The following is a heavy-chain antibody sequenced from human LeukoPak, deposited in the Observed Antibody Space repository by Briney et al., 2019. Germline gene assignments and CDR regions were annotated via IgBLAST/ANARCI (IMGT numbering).Heavy chain of an antibody. D-gene: IGHD4-17*01. Sequence: PGGSLRLSCAASGFIFSNYWMTWVRQAPGKGLEWVSIISSGSSAIFSADALKGRFTISRDDAKNLLYLDMNSLRAEDTAVYYCARGHTAVTRHFDFWGQGTLVTVSS. CDR1: GFIFSNYW. CDR3: ARGHTAVTRHFDF. J-gene: IGHJ4*02. CDR2: ISSGSSAI. V-gene: IGHV3-21*01.